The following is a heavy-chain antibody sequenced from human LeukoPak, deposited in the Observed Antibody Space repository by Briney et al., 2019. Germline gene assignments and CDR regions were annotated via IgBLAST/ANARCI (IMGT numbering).Heavy chain of an antibody. D-gene: IGHD3-22*01. CDR3: ATGRLISTQYYYDSSGYLDY. J-gene: IGHJ4*02. V-gene: IGHV1-24*01. CDR2: FDPEDGET. Sequence: ASVKVPCKVSGYTLTELSMHWVRQAPGKGLEWMGGFDPEDGETIYAQKFQGRVTMTEDTSTDTAYMELSSLRSEDTAVYYCATGRLISTQYYYDSSGYLDYWGQGTLVTVSS. CDR1: GYTLTELS.